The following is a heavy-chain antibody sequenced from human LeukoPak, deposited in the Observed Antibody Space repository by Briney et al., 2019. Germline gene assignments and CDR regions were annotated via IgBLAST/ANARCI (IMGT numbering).Heavy chain of an antibody. CDR2: IKQDGSEK. V-gene: IGHV3-7*01. CDR1: GFIFSSYW. J-gene: IGHJ6*02. CDR3: ARVETNYYYYGMDV. Sequence: GGSLRLSCAASGFIFSSYWMSWVRQAPGKGLEWVANIKQDGSEKYYVDSVKGRFTISRDNAKNSLYLQMNSLRAEDTAVYYCARVETNYYYYGMDVWGQGTTVTVSS. D-gene: IGHD1-1*01.